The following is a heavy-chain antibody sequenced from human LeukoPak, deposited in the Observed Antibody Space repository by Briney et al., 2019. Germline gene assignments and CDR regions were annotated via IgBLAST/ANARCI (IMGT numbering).Heavy chain of an antibody. J-gene: IGHJ4*02. D-gene: IGHD3-22*01. CDR3: ARERFDSSGYYY. CDR1: GFTFSSYA. CDR2: ISSSSSYI. Sequence: GGSLRLSCAASGFTFSSYAMHWVRQAPGKGLEWVSSISSSSSYIYYADSVKGRFTISRDNAKNSLYLQMNSLRAEDTAVYYCARERFDSSGYYYWGQGTLVTVSS. V-gene: IGHV3-21*01.